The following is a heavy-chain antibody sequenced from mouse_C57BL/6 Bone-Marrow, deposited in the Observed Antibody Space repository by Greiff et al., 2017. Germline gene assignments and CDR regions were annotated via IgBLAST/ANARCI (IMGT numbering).Heavy chain of an antibody. CDR3: TRSLSYYGTNY. CDR1: GFNIKDYY. D-gene: IGHD1-1*01. CDR2: IDPEDGET. Sequence: EVQLQQSGAELVKPGASVKLSCTASGFNIKDYYIHWVKQRTEQGLEWIGRIDPEDGETKYAPKFQDKATITADTSSNTAYLQLSSLTSEDTAVYYGTRSLSYYGTNYWGQGTTLTVSS. V-gene: IGHV14-2*01. J-gene: IGHJ2*01.